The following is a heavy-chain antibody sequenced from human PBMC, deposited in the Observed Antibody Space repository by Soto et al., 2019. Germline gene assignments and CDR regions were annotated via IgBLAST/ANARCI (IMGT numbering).Heavy chain of an antibody. D-gene: IGHD3-3*01. Sequence: SETLSLTCTVSGGSISSYYWSWIRQSPGKGLEWIGYIFHSGSTNDNPALTGRVTMSVDTSKNQFSLNLRSVTAADTAIYYCAREKYDCWRGYSLSFDSWGQGIMVTVSS. CDR3: AREKYDCWRGYSLSFDS. V-gene: IGHV4-59*12. J-gene: IGHJ4*02. CDR2: IFHSGST. CDR1: GGSISSYY.